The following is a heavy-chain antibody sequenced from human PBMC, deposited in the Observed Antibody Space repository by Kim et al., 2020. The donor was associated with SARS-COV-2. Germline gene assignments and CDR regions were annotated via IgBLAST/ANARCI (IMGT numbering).Heavy chain of an antibody. CDR1: GGSISSYY. CDR3: ARAPSGFGELLPPYYGMDV. J-gene: IGHJ6*02. V-gene: IGHV4-59*13. Sequence: SETLSLTCTVSGGSISSYYWSWIRQPPGKGLEWIGYIYYSGSTNYNPSLKSRVTISVDTSKNQFSLKLSSVTAADTAVYYCARAPSGFGELLPPYYGMDVWGQGTTVTVSS. D-gene: IGHD3-10*01. CDR2: IYYSGST.